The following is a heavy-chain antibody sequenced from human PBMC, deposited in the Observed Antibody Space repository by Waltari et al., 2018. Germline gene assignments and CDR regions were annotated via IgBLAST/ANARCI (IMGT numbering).Heavy chain of an antibody. CDR2: RSYDGGIE. V-gene: IGHV3-30-3*01. CDR1: GFTFSTYA. J-gene: IGHJ4*02. D-gene: IGHD1-26*01. CDR3: ARAYSRLDY. Sequence: QVQLVESGGGVVQPGRSLRLSCAASGFTFSTYAMHWVRQAPGKGLEWVAVRSYDGGIEYYADSVKGRFTISRDNSKNTLYLQMSTLRAEDTAVYYCARAYSRLDYWGQGTLVTVSS.